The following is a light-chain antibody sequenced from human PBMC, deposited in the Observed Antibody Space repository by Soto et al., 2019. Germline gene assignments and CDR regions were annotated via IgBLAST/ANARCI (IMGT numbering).Light chain of an antibody. Sequence: QSALTQPPSASGSPGQSVTISCTGTSSDVGTSKYVSWYRQHPGKAPKLLIYEVNKRPSGVPDRFSGSKSGSTASLTVSGLQAEDEAEYYGSSSAGTKNMVFGGGTKLTVL. CDR3: SSSAGTKNMV. V-gene: IGLV2-8*01. CDR2: EVN. CDR1: SSDVGTSKY. J-gene: IGLJ2*01.